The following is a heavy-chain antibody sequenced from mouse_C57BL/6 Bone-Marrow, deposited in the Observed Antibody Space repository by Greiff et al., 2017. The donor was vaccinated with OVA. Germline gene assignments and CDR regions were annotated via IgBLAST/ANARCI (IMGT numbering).Heavy chain of an antibody. J-gene: IGHJ1*03. D-gene: IGHD1-1*01. V-gene: IGHV5-9-1*02. Sequence: EVMLVESGEGLVKPGGSLKLSCAASGFTFSSYAMSWVRQTPEKRLEWVAYISSGGDYIYYADTVQGRFTISRDNARNTLYLQMSSLKSEDTAMYYCTRDQDYYGSSPWYFDVWGTGTTVTVSS. CDR3: TRDQDYYGSSPWYFDV. CDR1: GFTFSSYA. CDR2: ISSGGDYI.